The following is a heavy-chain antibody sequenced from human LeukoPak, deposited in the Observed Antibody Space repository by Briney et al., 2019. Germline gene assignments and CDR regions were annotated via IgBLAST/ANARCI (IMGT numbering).Heavy chain of an antibody. D-gene: IGHD6-19*01. V-gene: IGHV7-4-1*02. CDR2: INTNTGNP. Sequence: ASVKVSCKASGYTFTSYAMDWVRQVPGQGLEWMGWINTNTGNPTYAQGFTGRFDFSLDTSVSTAYLQISSLKAEDTAVYYCAREYQQWLVFAFDIWGQGTKVTVSS. CDR1: GYTFTSYA. CDR3: AREYQQWLVFAFDI. J-gene: IGHJ3*02.